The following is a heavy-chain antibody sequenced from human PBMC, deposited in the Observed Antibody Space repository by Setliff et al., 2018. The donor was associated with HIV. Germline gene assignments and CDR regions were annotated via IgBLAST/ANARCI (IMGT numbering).Heavy chain of an antibody. D-gene: IGHD2-15*01. CDR2: VYYTGSA. CDR1: GDSLSRSPYY. V-gene: IGHV4-39*07. J-gene: IGHJ4*02. CDR3: ARDRCGGSCPFDY. Sequence: SETLSLTCSVSGDSLSRSPYYWGWIRQAPGKGLEWIGNVYYTGSAFYNPSLKSRVTISVDTSKNQFSQRLTSVTAADTAMYYCARDRCGGSCPFDYWGQGMLVTVSS.